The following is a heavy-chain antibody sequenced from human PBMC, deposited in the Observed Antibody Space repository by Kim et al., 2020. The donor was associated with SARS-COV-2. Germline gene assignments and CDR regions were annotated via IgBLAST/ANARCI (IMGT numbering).Heavy chain of an antibody. J-gene: IGHJ2*01. CDR3: ARGVLAAMTWYFDL. Sequence: GGSLRLSCAASGFTVSSNYMSWVRQAPGKGLEWVSVIYSGGSTYYADSVKGRFTISRDNSKNTLYLQMNSLRAEDTAVYYCARGVLAAMTWYFDLWGRGTLVTVSS. CDR1: GFTVSSNY. V-gene: IGHV3-53*01. D-gene: IGHD5-18*01. CDR2: IYSGGST.